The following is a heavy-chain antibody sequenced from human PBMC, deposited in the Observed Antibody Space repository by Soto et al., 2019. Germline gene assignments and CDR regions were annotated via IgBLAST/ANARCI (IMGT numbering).Heavy chain of an antibody. CDR3: ARDLIPTTYYYDSSGYPSRPI. J-gene: IGHJ3*02. D-gene: IGHD3-22*01. V-gene: IGHV4-31*03. Sequence: SETLSLTCTVSGGSISSGGYYWSWIRQHPGKGLEWIGYIYYSGSTYYNPSLKSRVTISVDTSKNQFSLKLSSVTAADTAVYYCARDLIPTTYYYDSSGYPSRPIWGQGTMVTVSS. CDR1: GGSISSGGYY. CDR2: IYYSGST.